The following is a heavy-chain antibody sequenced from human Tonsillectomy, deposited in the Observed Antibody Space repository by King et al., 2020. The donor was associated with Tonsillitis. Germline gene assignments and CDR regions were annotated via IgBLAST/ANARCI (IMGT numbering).Heavy chain of an antibody. J-gene: IGHJ4*02. CDR3: VLWGSSGY. CDR2: ISPYNGNT. V-gene: IGHV1-18*01. CDR1: GYTFTSYG. Sequence: QLVQSGAEVKKPGASVKVSFKTSGYTFTSYGISWVRQAPGQGLDWMGGISPYNGNTNYAQKLQVRVTMTTDTSTSTAYMELRSLRSDDTAVYYCVLWGSSGYWGQGTLVTVSS. D-gene: IGHD7-27*01.